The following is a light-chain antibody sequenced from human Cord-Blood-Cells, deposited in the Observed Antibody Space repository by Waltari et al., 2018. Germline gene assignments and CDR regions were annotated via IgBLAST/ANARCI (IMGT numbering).Light chain of an antibody. J-gene: IGKJ1*01. CDR2: DAS. CDR3: QQYNSYSPWT. V-gene: IGKV1-5*01. Sequence: DIQMTQSPSTLSASVGDRVTITCRASQSISSWLAWYQQKPGKAPKLLIYDASSLESGVPSRLSGSGSGTEVTLTISSLQPDDFATYYCQQYNSYSPWTFGQGTKVEIK. CDR1: QSISSW.